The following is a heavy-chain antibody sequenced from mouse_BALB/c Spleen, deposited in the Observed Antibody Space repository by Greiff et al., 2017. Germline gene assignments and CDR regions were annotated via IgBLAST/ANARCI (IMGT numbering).Heavy chain of an antibody. CDR2: ISTYYGDA. CDR3: ARSRGHYDYNYYAMDY. CDR1: GYTFTDYA. J-gene: IGHJ4*01. Sequence: QVHVKQSGAELVRPGVSVKISCKGSGYTFTDYAMHWVKQSHAKSLEWIGVISTYYGDASYNQKFKGKATMTVDKSSSTAYMELARLTSEDSAIYYCARSRGHYDYNYYAMDYWGQGTSVTVSS. D-gene: IGHD2-4*01. V-gene: IGHV1S137*01.